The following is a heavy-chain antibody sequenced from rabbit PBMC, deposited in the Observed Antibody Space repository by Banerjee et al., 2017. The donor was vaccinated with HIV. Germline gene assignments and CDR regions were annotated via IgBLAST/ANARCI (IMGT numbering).Heavy chain of an antibody. Sequence: QEQLVESGGDLVKPGASLTLTCTASGFSFSSTDYMCWVRQAPGKGLEWIACIYGGSSGSTYYASWAKGRFTISKTSSTTVTLQMTSLTAADTATYFCARFSYVGSSGYSFNLWGPGTLVTVS. D-gene: IGHD1-1*01. CDR3: ARFSYVGSSGYSFNL. CDR1: GFSFSSTDY. J-gene: IGHJ4*01. CDR2: IYGGSSGST. V-gene: IGHV1S45*01.